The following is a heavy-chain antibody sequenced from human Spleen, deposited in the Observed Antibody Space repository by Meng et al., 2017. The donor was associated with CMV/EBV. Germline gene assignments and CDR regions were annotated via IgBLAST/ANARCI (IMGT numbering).Heavy chain of an antibody. CDR1: AYTLTGYV. CDR2: ITADKGDT. V-gene: IGHV1-18*01. CDR3: ARGIPGGSFDY. Sequence: CKASAYTLTGYVISWVRQAPGQGLEWMGWITADKGDTTYAQNVQGRITMTTDTSTTTAYMELRSLTSDDTAVYYCARGIPGGSFDYWGQGTLVTVSS. J-gene: IGHJ4*02. D-gene: IGHD1-26*01.